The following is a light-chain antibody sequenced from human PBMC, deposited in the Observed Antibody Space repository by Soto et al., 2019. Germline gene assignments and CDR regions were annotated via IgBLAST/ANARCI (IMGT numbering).Light chain of an antibody. V-gene: IGKV3-15*01. CDR1: QSISNS. J-gene: IGKJ2*01. CDR3: QQYNNWPPRT. Sequence: EIVMTQSPASLSVSPGETATLSCRASQSISNSLAWYQQKPGQAPSLLIYGASTRATGIPARFSGSGSGTECTLTISSLQSEDSELYYCQQYNNWPPRTFGQGTKLEIK. CDR2: GAS.